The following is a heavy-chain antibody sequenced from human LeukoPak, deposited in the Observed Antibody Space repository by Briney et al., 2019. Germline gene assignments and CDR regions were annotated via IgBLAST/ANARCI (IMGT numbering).Heavy chain of an antibody. CDR3: ARDRIECTYGTGFDY. CDR1: GFTFSSYW. D-gene: IGHD3-10*01. V-gene: IGHV3-74*01. CDR2: INSDGSST. Sequence: PGGSLRLSCAASGFTFSSYWMHWARQAPGKGLVWVSRINSDGSSTSYADSVKGRFTISRDNAKNTLFLQMNSLRAEDTAVYYCARDRIECTYGTGFDYWGQGTLVTVSS. J-gene: IGHJ4*02.